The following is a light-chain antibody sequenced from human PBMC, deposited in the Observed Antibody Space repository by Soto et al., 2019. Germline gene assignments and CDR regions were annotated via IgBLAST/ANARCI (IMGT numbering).Light chain of an antibody. CDR2: RTS. CDR1: QSVSSSY. J-gene: IGKJ1*01. CDR3: QQYDSSPRT. Sequence: EIVLTQSPGTLSLSPGERATLSCRASQSVSSSYLAWYQQKPGHAPRLLIYRTSNRATGIPDRFSGSGSGTDFTLTISRLEAEDFAVYWCQQYDSSPRTFGQGTKVEIK. V-gene: IGKV3-20*01.